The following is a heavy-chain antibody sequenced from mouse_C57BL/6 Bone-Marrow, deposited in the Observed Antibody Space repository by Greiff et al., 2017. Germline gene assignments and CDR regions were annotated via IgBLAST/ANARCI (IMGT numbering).Heavy chain of an antibody. Sequence: EVHLVESGGDLVKPGGSLKLSCAASGFTFSSYGMSWVRQTPDKRLEWVATISSGGSYTYYPDSVKGRFTISRDNAKNTLYLQMSSLKSEDTAMYYCARRLLRGSAMDYWGQGTSVTGSS. D-gene: IGHD2-3*01. CDR2: ISSGGSYT. CDR1: GFTFSSYG. V-gene: IGHV5-6*01. J-gene: IGHJ4*01. CDR3: ARRLLRGSAMDY.